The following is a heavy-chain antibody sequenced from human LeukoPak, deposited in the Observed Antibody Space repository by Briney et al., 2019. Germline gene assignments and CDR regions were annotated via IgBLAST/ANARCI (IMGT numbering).Heavy chain of an antibody. CDR2: LYHSGST. CDR3: ARGGTKDYFDSSGAFDC. Sequence: SETLSLTCTVSVYSINNYYWGWIRQPPGRGLEWIGSLYHSGSTYYNPSLKSRVTISVDTSKNQFSLKLNSVTAADTAVYYCARGGTKDYFDSSGAFDCWGKGTLGTVSS. D-gene: IGHD3-22*01. V-gene: IGHV4-38-2*02. CDR1: VYSINNYY. J-gene: IGHJ4*02.